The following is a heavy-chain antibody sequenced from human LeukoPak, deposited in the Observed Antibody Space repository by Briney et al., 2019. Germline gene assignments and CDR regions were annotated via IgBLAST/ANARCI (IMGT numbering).Heavy chain of an antibody. CDR3: ASSRVGLVTGDY. J-gene: IGHJ4*02. Sequence: SVTVSCKASGGTFSSYAISWVRQAPGQALEWMGGIIPIFGTANYEQKFQGRVTITTDESTSTAYMELSSLRSEDTAVYYCASSRVGLVTGDYWGQGTLVTVSS. D-gene: IGHD2-21*02. CDR1: GGTFSSYA. CDR2: IIPIFGTA. V-gene: IGHV1-69*05.